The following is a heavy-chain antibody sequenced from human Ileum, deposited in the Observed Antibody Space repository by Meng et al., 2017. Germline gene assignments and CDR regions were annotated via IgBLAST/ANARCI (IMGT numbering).Heavy chain of an antibody. Sequence: QGQPGESGPGLLKPSGTLSLTCAVSGDSIRTNWWNWVRQPPGKGLEWIGEIYHSGAFNYNPSLRSRVTISVDKSKNQLSLKLGSLTAADTAVYYCARGAIGTRPFDYWGQGTLVTVSS. CDR3: ARGAIGTRPFDY. D-gene: IGHD2-21*01. V-gene: IGHV4-4*02. CDR1: GDSIRTNW. CDR2: IYHSGAF. J-gene: IGHJ4*02.